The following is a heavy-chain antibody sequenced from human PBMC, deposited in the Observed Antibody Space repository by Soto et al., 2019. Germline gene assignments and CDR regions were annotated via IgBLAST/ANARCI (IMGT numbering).Heavy chain of an antibody. CDR3: AREGRHYDFWSGYYDDY. V-gene: IGHV1-3*01. D-gene: IGHD3-3*01. CDR2: INAGNGNT. Sequence: ASVKVSCKASGYTFTSYAMHWVRQAPGQRLEWMGWINAGNGNTKYSQKFQGRVTITRDTSASTAYMELSSLRSEDTAVYYCAREGRHYDFWSGYYDDYWGQGTLVTVSS. CDR1: GYTFTSYA. J-gene: IGHJ4*02.